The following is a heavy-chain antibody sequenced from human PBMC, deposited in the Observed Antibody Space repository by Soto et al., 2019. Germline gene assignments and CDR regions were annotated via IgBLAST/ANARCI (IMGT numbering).Heavy chain of an antibody. J-gene: IGHJ4*02. CDR1: GYIFTSYV. Sequence: ASVKVSCKASGYIFTSYVIHWVRQAPGQRLEWMGWVNSYNGNTKYSQKVQGRVTMTRDTSASTAYMELRSLRSDDTAVYYCAREGPPEDYWGQGTLVTVSS. CDR2: VNSYNGNT. CDR3: AREGPPEDY. V-gene: IGHV1-3*01.